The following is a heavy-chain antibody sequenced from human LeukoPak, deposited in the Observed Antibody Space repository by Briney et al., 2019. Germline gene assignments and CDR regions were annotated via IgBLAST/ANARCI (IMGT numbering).Heavy chain of an antibody. V-gene: IGHV1-24*01. Sequence: GASXXXSXKVSGYTLTELSMHWVRQAPGKGREWMGGFDPEDGETIYAQKLQGRVTMTEDTSTDTAYMELSSLRSEDTAVYYCATGSRFLEWLPLTGRTTYYFDYWGQGTLVTVSS. CDR2: FDPEDGET. J-gene: IGHJ4*02. CDR3: ATGSRFLEWLPLTGRTTYYFDY. D-gene: IGHD3-3*01. CDR1: GYTLTELS.